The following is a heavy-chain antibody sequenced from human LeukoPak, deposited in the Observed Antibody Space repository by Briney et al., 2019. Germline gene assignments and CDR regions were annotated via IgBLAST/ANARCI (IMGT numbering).Heavy chain of an antibody. CDR3: TSRYCTSTNCYAFDV. Sequence: GSLRLSCAASGFTFSSYSMNWVRQAPGKGLEWVSSIDSSSAYIFYADSVKGRFTISRDNAKNSLYLQMNSLRAEDTAVCYCTSRYCTSTNCYAFDVWGQGTMVTVSS. CDR1: GFTFSSYS. CDR2: IDSSSAYI. D-gene: IGHD2-2*01. V-gene: IGHV3-21*01. J-gene: IGHJ3*01.